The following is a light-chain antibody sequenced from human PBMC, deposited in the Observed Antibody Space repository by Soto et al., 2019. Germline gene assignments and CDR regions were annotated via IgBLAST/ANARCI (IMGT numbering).Light chain of an antibody. J-gene: IGKJ1*01. V-gene: IGKV1-5*01. CDR2: DAS. CDR1: QSISSW. CDR3: QQYNSFRG. Sequence: DIQMTQSPSTLSASVGDRVTITCRASQSISSWLAWYQQKPGKAPKLLIYDASSLESGVPSRFSGSGSGTEFTLTTSSLQPDDFATYYCQQYNSFRGFGQGTKV.